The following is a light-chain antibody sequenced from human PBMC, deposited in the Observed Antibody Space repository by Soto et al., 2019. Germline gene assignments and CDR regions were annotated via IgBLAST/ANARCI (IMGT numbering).Light chain of an antibody. Sequence: DIQMTQSPSSLSASVGDRVTITCQASQDISNYLNWYQQEPGKAPKLLIYDASNLETGVPSRFSGSGSGTDFTFTISSLQPEDIATYYCQQYDNLHLTFGGGTKVEIK. CDR1: QDISNY. CDR2: DAS. J-gene: IGKJ4*01. V-gene: IGKV1-33*01. CDR3: QQYDNLHLT.